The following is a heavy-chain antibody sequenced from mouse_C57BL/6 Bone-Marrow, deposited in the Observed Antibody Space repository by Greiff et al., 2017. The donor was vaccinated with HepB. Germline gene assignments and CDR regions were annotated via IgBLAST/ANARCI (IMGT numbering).Heavy chain of an antibody. V-gene: IGHV1-85*01. J-gene: IGHJ3*01. Sequence: QVQLKQSGPELVKPGASVKLSCKASGYTFTSYDINWVKQRPGQGLEWIGWIYPRDGSTKYNEKFKGKATLTVDTSSSTAYMELHSLTSEDSAVYCCARAYYYGSGEAFAYWGQGTLVTVSA. D-gene: IGHD1-1*01. CDR2: IYPRDGST. CDR1: GYTFTSYD. CDR3: ARAYYYGSGEAFAY.